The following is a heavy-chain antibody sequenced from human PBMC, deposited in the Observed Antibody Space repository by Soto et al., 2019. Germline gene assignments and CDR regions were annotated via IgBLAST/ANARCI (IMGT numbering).Heavy chain of an antibody. CDR3: ARDLWGYCGTDCYPLDV. Sequence: SETLSLTCTVSGGSMSTYYWNWIRQPPGKGLEWIGYIYYSGSTNYNPSLKSRVTISVDTSKNQFSLNLRSVTAADTAVYYCARDLWGYCGTDCYPLDVWGQGTTVTVSS. V-gene: IGHV4-59*01. CDR1: GGSMSTYY. CDR2: IYYSGST. D-gene: IGHD2-21*02. J-gene: IGHJ6*02.